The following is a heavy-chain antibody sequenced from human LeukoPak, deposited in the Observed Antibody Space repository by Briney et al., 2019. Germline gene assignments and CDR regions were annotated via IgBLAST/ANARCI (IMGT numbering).Heavy chain of an antibody. CDR1: GFTFSSYA. CDR3: ARATDPFHKYYDSSGYDWLDP. D-gene: IGHD3-22*01. V-gene: IGHV3-30-3*01. Sequence: PGGSLRLSCAASGFTFSSYAMHWVRQAPGKGLEWVAVISYDGSNKYYADSVKGRLTISRDNSKNTLYLQMNSLRAEDTAVYYCARATDPFHKYYDSSGYDWLDPWGQGTLVTVSS. CDR2: ISYDGSNK. J-gene: IGHJ5*02.